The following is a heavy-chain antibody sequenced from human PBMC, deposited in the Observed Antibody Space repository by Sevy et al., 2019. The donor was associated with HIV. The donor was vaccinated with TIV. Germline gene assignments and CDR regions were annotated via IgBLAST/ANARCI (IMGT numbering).Heavy chain of an antibody. CDR1: GFTFSSYA. D-gene: IGHD2-2*01. Sequence: HHKGSLRLSCAASGFTFSSYAMSWVRQAPGKGLEWVSAISGSGGSTYYAESGKGRFTISGDNSKNTLYLQMNSLRAEDTAVYYCAKLTVVVSAGAFDIWGQGTMVTVSS. CDR2: ISGSGGST. CDR3: AKLTVVVSAGAFDI. J-gene: IGHJ3*02. V-gene: IGHV3-23*01.